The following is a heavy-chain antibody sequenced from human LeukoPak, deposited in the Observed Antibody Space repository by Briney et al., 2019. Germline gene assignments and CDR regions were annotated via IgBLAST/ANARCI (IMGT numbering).Heavy chain of an antibody. CDR2: INHSGST. CDR1: GGSFSGYY. Sequence: PSETLSLTCAVYGGSFSGYYWSWIRQPPGKGLEWIGEINHSGSTNYNPSLKSRVTISVDTSKNQFSLKLSSVTAADTAVYYCARGEGQVTMVRGVIRWFDPWGQGTLVTVSS. CDR3: ARGEGQVTMVRGVIRWFDP. J-gene: IGHJ5*02. V-gene: IGHV4-34*01. D-gene: IGHD3-10*01.